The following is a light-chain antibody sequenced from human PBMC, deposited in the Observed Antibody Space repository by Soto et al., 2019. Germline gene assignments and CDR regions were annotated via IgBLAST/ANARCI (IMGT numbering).Light chain of an antibody. CDR3: QQYDNWPQT. CDR2: GAS. CDR1: QSVSTN. J-gene: IGKJ2*01. Sequence: EKVLTQSPTTLSVSPGDRATLSCRASQSVSTNLAWYQQKPGQAPRLLIYGASTRATAFPARFSGSGSGTEFTLTISSLQSEDFAVYYCQQYDNWPQTFGQGTKLEIK. V-gene: IGKV3-15*01.